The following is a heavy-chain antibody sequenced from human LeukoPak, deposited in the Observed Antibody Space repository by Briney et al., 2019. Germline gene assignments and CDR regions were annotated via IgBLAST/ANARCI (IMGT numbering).Heavy chain of an antibody. V-gene: IGHV4-59*01. Sequence: SETLSLTCTVSGGSISNYYWNWIRQPPGKGLEWIGYIYYTGSTNYNPSLKSRVTISVDTSKNQFSLKLSSVTAADTAVYYCARSVEGYCRGGSCYSYSYYMDVWGKGTTVTVSS. CDR1: GGSISNYY. D-gene: IGHD2-15*01. CDR3: ARSVEGYCRGGSCYSYSYYMDV. J-gene: IGHJ6*03. CDR2: IYYTGST.